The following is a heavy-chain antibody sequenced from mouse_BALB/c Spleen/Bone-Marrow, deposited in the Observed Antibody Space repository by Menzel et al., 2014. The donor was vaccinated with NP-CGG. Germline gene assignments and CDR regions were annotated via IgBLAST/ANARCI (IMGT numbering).Heavy chain of an antibody. CDR2: IWGDGST. J-gene: IGHJ4*01. CDR3: AREPHYYAMDY. Sequence: VKLVESGPGLVAPSQSLSITCTVSGFSLTGYGVNWVRPPPGKGLEWLGMIWGDGSTDYNSALKSRLSISKDNSKSQVFLKMNSLQTDDTARYYCAREPHYYAMDYWGQGTSVTVSS. V-gene: IGHV2-6-7*01. CDR1: GFSLTGYG.